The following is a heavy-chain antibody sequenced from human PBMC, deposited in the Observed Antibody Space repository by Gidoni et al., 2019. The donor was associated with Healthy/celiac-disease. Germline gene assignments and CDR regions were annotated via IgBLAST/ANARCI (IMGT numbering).Heavy chain of an antibody. Sequence: QAQLQQWGAELVETLETLSLTCADYGGCFSGYYWSWIRQPPGKGLEWIGEINHRGSTNYNPSLKSRVTISVDTSKNQFSLKMSSVTAADTAVYYCARAKIVATIAGFDYWGQGTLVTVSS. J-gene: IGHJ4*02. V-gene: IGHV4-34*01. D-gene: IGHD5-12*01. CDR3: ARAKIVATIAGFDY. CDR1: GGCFSGYY. CDR2: INHRGST.